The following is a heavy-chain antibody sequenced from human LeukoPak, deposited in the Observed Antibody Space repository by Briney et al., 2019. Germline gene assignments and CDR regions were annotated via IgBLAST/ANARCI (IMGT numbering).Heavy chain of an antibody. CDR3: ARGYCRDDICQVFPY. V-gene: IGHV4-38-2*02. CDR2: IYRTGSS. J-gene: IGHJ4*02. Sequence: PSETLSLTCSVSGYSINSGYYWGWIRQAPGKGLEYIGSIYRTGSSFYNPSLLSRVTISLDTSRNQFSLKLTSVTAADTAVYYCARGYCRDDICQVFPYWGQGTLVTVSS. D-gene: IGHD2-21*02. CDR1: GYSINSGYY.